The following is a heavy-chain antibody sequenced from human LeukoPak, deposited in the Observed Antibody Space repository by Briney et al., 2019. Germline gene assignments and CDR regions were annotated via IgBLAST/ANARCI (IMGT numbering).Heavy chain of an antibody. Sequence: SETLSLTCTVSGGSISSYYWSWIRQPPGKGLEWIGYIYYSGSTNYNPSLKSRVTISVDTSKNQFSLKLSSVTAADTAVYYCARHYCSGGSCYYDYYYGMDVWGQGTTVTVSS. V-gene: IGHV4-59*01. CDR1: GGSISSYY. CDR2: IYYSGST. J-gene: IGHJ6*02. CDR3: ARHYCSGGSCYYDYYYGMDV. D-gene: IGHD2-15*01.